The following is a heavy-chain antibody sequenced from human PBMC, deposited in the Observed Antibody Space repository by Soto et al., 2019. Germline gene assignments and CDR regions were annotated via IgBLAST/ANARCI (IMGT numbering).Heavy chain of an antibody. J-gene: IGHJ6*02. D-gene: IGHD2-2*02. CDR3: AIEFISGVPAGIAYYYYGLDV. Sequence: QVQLVESGGGVVQPGRSLRLSCAASGFSFDSYGIHWVRQAPGKGLEWVAVIWYDGSNKYYADSVKGRFTISRDNPKNTLYLQMNSLRAEDTAVYYCAIEFISGVPAGIAYYYYGLDVWGQGTTVTVSS. CDR1: GFSFDSYG. CDR2: IWYDGSNK. V-gene: IGHV3-33*01.